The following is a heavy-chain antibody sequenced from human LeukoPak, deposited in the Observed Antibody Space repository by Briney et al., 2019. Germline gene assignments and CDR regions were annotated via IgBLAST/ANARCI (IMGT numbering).Heavy chain of an antibody. D-gene: IGHD6-13*01. CDR3: ASEHSGYSSRKERNYFDY. J-gene: IGHJ4*02. CDR1: GFTVSSNY. V-gene: IGHV3-66*01. Sequence: PGGSLRLSCAASGFTVSSNYMSWVRQAPGKGLEWVSVIYSGGSTYYADSVKGRFTISRDNSKNTLYLQMNSLRAEDTAVYYCASEHSGYSSRKERNYFDYWGQGTLVTVSS. CDR2: IYSGGST.